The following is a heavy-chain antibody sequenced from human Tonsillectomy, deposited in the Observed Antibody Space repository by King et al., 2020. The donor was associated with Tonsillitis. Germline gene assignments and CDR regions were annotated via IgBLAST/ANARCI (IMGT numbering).Heavy chain of an antibody. CDR3: VRETETGYSGRWYRSNYWYFDL. Sequence: VQLQESGPGLVKPSETLSLTCTVSGGSISSYYWSWIRQPAGKGLEWIGRIYTSGSTNYNPSLKSRVTMSVDTSKNQLSLKLSSVTAADTAVYYWVRETETGYSGRWYRSNYWYFDLWGRGTLVPVSS. V-gene: IGHV4-4*07. J-gene: IGHJ2*01. CDR2: IYTSGST. CDR1: GGSISSYY. D-gene: IGHD6-13*01.